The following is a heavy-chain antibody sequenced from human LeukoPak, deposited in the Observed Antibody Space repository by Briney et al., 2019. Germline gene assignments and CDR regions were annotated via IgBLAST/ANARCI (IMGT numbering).Heavy chain of an antibody. D-gene: IGHD2/OR15-2a*01. Sequence: PGGSLRLSCAASGFTFSDHYMDWVRQAPGKGPEWVGRIRNKANDYTTEYAASVKGRFTISRDDSKNAVFLQMNSLKTDDTAFYYCSRSRPNSAFDYWGQGALVTVSS. V-gene: IGHV3-72*01. CDR3: SRSRPNSAFDY. CDR2: IRNKANDYTT. J-gene: IGHJ4*02. CDR1: GFTFSDHY.